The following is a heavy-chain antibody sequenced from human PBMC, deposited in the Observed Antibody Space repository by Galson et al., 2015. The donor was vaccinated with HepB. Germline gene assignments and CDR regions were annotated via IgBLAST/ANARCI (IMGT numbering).Heavy chain of an antibody. V-gene: IGHV4-31*03. CDR1: GGSISSGGYY. Sequence: TLSLTCTVSGGSISSGGYYWSWIRQHPGKGLEWIGYIYYSGSTYYNPSLKSRVTISVDTSKNQFSLKLSSVTAADTAVYYCARETAITTVTNAFDIWGQGTMVTVSS. CDR2: IYYSGST. D-gene: IGHD4-17*01. CDR3: ARETAITTVTNAFDI. J-gene: IGHJ3*02.